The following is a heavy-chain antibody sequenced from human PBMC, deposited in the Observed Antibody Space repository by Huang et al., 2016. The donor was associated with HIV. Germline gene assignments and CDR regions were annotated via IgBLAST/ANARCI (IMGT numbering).Heavy chain of an antibody. CDR2: IIPIFNTT. CDR1: GGTFSTFG. CDR3: ARPSDAAMIRDYYYPMDV. V-gene: IGHV1-69*01. Sequence: QVQLVQSEAEVKKPGSSVKVSCKASGGTFSTFGLSWVRQASGRGLEWMAGIIPIFNTTYYAQKFQGRVTLTADESTNTASMELNSLTFEDTAVYYCARPSDAAMIRDYYYPMDVWGQGTTVTVS. J-gene: IGHJ6*02. D-gene: IGHD5-18*01.